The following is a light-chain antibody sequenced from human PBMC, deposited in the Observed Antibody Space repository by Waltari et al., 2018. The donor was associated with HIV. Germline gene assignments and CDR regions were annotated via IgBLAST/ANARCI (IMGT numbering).Light chain of an antibody. CDR2: SNN. V-gene: IGLV1-44*01. J-gene: IGLJ2*01. Sequence: QSVLIQPPSVSGTPGQGVTISCSGRRSNIGSNDVTWYQQLPGTAPKLLIYSNNRRPSGVPERFSGSKSGTSASLAISGLQSEDEGDYYCAVWDDNVNGLFGGGTKVTV. CDR3: AVWDDNVNGL. CDR1: RSNIGSND.